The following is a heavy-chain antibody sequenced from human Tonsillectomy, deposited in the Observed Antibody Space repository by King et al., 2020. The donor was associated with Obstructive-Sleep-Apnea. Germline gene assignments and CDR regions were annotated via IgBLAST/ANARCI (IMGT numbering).Heavy chain of an antibody. CDR1: GFSLHTTGMG. CDR2: IYWNDNQ. CDR3: VHTPSHTAALGYPTYA. Sequence: TLKESGPTLVKPTQTLTLTCTFSGFSLHTTGMGVGWIRQPPGKALEWLALIYWNDNQRFNPSLQSRLTIAKDTSKNQVVLTLTNVDPVDTATYYCVHTPSHTAALGYPTYAWGQGILVAVSS. J-gene: IGHJ5*02. D-gene: IGHD5-18*01. V-gene: IGHV2-5*01.